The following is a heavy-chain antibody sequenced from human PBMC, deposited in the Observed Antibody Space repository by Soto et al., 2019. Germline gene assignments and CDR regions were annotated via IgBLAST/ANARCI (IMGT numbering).Heavy chain of an antibody. CDR3: ARDSTQYCSGGSCTYYYYGMDV. CDR1: GFTFSSYG. D-gene: IGHD2-15*01. V-gene: IGHV3-33*01. CDR2: IWYDGSNK. J-gene: IGHJ6*02. Sequence: QVQLVESGGGVVQPGRSLRLSCAASGFTFSSYGMHWVRQAPGKGLEWVAVIWYDGSNKYYADSVKGRFTISRDNSKNTVYLQMNSLRAEDTAVYYCARDSTQYCSGGSCTYYYYGMDVWGQGTTVTVSS.